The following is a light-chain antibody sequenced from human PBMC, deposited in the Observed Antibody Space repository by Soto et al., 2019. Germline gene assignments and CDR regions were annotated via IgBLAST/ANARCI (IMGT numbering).Light chain of an antibody. J-gene: IGKJ2*01. CDR1: QSLVYSDGHTY. Sequence: DVVMTQSPLSLPVTLGQPASISCRSSQSLVYSDGHTYLNWFQQRPGQSPRRLIYEVSNRASGVPDRFSGSGSGTDFTLKISRVEAEDVGVYYCMQGTLWPRTFGQGTKLEIK. CDR3: MQGTLWPRT. CDR2: EVS. V-gene: IGKV2-30*01.